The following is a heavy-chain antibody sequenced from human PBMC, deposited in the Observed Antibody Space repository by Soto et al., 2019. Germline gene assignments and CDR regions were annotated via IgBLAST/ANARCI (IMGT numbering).Heavy chain of an antibody. CDR3: AKEDDYDAFDI. D-gene: IGHD4-17*01. CDR1: GFTFSSYG. V-gene: IGHV3-30*18. CDR2: ISYDGSNK. Sequence: QVQLVESGGGVVQPGRSLRLSCAASGFTFSSYGMHWVRQAPGKGLEWVAVISYDGSNKYYADSVKGRFTISRDNSKNTLYLQMNSLRAEDTAVYYCAKEDDYDAFDIWGQGTMVTVSS. J-gene: IGHJ3*02.